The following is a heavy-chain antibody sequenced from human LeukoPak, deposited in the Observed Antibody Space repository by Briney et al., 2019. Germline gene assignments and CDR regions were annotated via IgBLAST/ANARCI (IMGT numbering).Heavy chain of an antibody. Sequence: SETLSLTCTVSGGSISSGGYYWSWIRQHPGKGLEWIGYIYYSGSTYYNPSLKSRVTISVDTSKNQFSLKLSSVTAADTAVYYCARETPSSSWYLSAFDIWDQGTMVTVSS. D-gene: IGHD6-13*01. CDR1: GGSISSGGYY. CDR2: IYYSGST. J-gene: IGHJ3*02. V-gene: IGHV4-31*03. CDR3: ARETPSSSWYLSAFDI.